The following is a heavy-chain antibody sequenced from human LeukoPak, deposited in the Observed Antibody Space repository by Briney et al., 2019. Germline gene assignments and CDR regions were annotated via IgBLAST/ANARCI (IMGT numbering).Heavy chain of an antibody. D-gene: IGHD1-1*01. CDR3: ARTWNDGWFDP. CDR1: GYTFTSYG. J-gene: IGHJ5*02. CDR2: ISAYNGNT. V-gene: IGHV1-18*01. Sequence: ASVKVSCKASGYTFTSYGISWVRQAPGQGHEWMGWISAYNGNTNYAQKLQGRVTMTTDTSTSAAYMELRSLRSDDTAVYYCARTWNDGWFDPWGQGTLVTVSS.